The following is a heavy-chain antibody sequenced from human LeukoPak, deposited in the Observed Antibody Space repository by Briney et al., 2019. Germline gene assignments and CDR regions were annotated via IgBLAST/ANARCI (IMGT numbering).Heavy chain of an antibody. J-gene: IGHJ5*02. Sequence: GGSLRLSCAASGFTFSSYGMSWVRQAPGKGLEWVSAISGSGGSTYYADSVKGRFTISRDNSKNTLYLQMNSLRAEDTAVYYCAKDHSLWFGEGALVFDPWGQGTLVTVSS. CDR2: ISGSGGST. CDR3: AKDHSLWFGEGALVFDP. V-gene: IGHV3-23*01. CDR1: GFTFSSYG. D-gene: IGHD3-10*01.